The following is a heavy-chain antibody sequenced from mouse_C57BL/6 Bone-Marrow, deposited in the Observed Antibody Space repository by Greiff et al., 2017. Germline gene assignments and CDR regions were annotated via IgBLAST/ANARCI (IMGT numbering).Heavy chain of an antibody. CDR2: IYPRDGST. J-gene: IGHJ3*01. D-gene: IGHD2-3*01. CDR1: GYTFTDHT. Sequence: VQLQQSDAELVKPGASVKISCKVSGYTFTDHTIHWMKQRPEQGLEWIGYIYPRDGSTKYNEKFKGKDTLTADKSSSTAYMQLNGLTSEDSAVYFCARSGILRRWLLPFAYWGQGTLVTVSA. V-gene: IGHV1-78*01. CDR3: ARSGILRRWLLPFAY.